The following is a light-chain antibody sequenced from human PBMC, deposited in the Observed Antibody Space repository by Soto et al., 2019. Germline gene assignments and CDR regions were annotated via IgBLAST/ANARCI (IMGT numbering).Light chain of an antibody. Sequence: QLVLTQPPSVSGAPGQRVTISCTGSSSNIGAGYDVHWYQQRPGAAPKLLISANINRPSGVPDRFSGSKSGTSASLAITGLQADDEGDYYCQSYDSTRSARYVFGTGTKVTVL. CDR2: ANI. CDR1: SSNIGAGYD. V-gene: IGLV1-40*01. J-gene: IGLJ1*01. CDR3: QSYDSTRSARYV.